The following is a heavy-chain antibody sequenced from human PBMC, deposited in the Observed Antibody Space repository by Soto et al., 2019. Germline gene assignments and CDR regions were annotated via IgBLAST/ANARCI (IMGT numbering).Heavy chain of an antibody. CDR3: ARESILTGYHPLDY. CDR2: ISAYNGNT. Sequence: QVQLVQSGAELKKPGASVKVSCKASGYTFTSYGINWVRQAPEQGLEWMGWISAYNGNTHYAQNLQGRVTMTTDTSTSTAYMELRSLRSDDTAVYYCARESILTGYHPLDYWGQGTLVTVSS. CDR1: GYTFTSYG. J-gene: IGHJ4*02. V-gene: IGHV1-18*01. D-gene: IGHD3-9*01.